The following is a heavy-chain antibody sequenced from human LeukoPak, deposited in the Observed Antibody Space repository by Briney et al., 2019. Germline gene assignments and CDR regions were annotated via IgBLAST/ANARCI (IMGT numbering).Heavy chain of an antibody. CDR2: INWNGGST. J-gene: IGHJ3*02. Sequence: GGSLRLSCAASGFTFDDYGMSWVRQAPGKGLEWVSGINWNGGSTGYADSVKGRFTISRDNAKNSLYLQMNSLRAEDTALYYCARELPYSSGWYWGEEAGAFDIWGQGTMVTVSS. CDR3: ARELPYSSGWYWGEEAGAFDI. D-gene: IGHD6-19*01. V-gene: IGHV3-20*04. CDR1: GFTFDDYG.